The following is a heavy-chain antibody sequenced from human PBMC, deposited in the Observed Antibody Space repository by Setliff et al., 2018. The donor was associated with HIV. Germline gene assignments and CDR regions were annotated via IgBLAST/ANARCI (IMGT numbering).Heavy chain of an antibody. CDR2: INHSGST. CDR3: AHTLTDYWYFDV. V-gene: IGHV4-34*10. CDR1: GGSFSGYY. J-gene: IGHJ2*01. Sequence: SETQSLTCAVYGGSFSGYYWSWIRQPPGKGLEWIGEINHSGSTNYSPSLNRRLTITKDTSKNQVKLTMTNMDPVDTATFYCAHTLTDYWYFDVWGRGTLVTVSS. D-gene: IGHD1-20*01.